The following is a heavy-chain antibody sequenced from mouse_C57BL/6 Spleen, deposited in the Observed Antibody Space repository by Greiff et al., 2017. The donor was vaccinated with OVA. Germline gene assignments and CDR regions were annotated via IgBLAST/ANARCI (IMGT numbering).Heavy chain of an antibody. CDR1: GYSITSGYY. CDR3: ARDSNYFPWFAY. V-gene: IGHV3-6*01. CDR2: ISYDGSN. Sequence: VQLKESGPGLVKPSQSLSLTCSVTGYSITSGYYWNWIRQFPGNKLEWMGYISYDGSNNYNPSLKNRISITRDTSKNRLFLKLNSVTTEDTATYYCARDSNYFPWFAYWGKGTLVTVSA. D-gene: IGHD2-5*01. J-gene: IGHJ3*01.